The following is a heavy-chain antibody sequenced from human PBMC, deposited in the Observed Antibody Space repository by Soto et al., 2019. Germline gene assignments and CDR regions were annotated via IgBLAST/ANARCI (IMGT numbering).Heavy chain of an antibody. D-gene: IGHD3-10*02. CDR3: ARDVRLPDY. V-gene: IGHV3-48*01. J-gene: IGHJ4*02. CDR2: ISSTGETT. Sequence: VQLVESGGGLVPPGGSLRLSCAASGFTFSTYSMNWVRQAPGKGLEWVSFISSTGETTYYADSVKGRLTISRDNAKNSLFLQMNSLTAEDTAVYYCARDVRLPDYWGQGTLVTVSS. CDR1: GFTFSTYS.